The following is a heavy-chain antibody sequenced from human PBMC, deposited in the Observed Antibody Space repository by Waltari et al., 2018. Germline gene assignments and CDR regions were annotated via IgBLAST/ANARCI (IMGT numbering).Heavy chain of an antibody. D-gene: IGHD3-16*01. CDR1: GDSVVSNY. J-gene: IGHJ5*02. Sequence: QVQLHESGPGLVQPSETRSLACSVSGDSVVSNYWSWIRQSAGKGMEWIGRIYVGGTTNYNPALSGRVSMSVDMSKNQIFLKIMSVTAADTGVYYCARETRHGDWFDPWGQGTLVTVSS. CDR3: ARETRHGDWFDP. V-gene: IGHV4-4*07. CDR2: IYVGGTT.